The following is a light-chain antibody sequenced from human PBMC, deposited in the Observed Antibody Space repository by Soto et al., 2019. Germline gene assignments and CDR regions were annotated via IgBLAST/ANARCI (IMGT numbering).Light chain of an antibody. CDR3: QQYSNWPPWT. V-gene: IGKV3D-15*01. Sequence: EIVMTQSPATLSVSPGERATLSCRASQSISSNLAWYQQKPGQAPRLLIYGASTRATGIPARFSGGGSGTEFPLTINSLQSEDFAVYYCQQYSNWPPWTFGQGTKVDI. CDR1: QSISSN. CDR2: GAS. J-gene: IGKJ1*01.